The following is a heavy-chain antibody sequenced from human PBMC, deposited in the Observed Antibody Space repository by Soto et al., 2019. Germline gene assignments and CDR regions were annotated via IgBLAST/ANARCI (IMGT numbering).Heavy chain of an antibody. V-gene: IGHV4-39*01. CDR3: ASRGRHSSGWYGNWFDP. D-gene: IGHD6-19*01. Sequence: SETLSLTCTVSGGSISSSSYYWGWIRQPPGKGLEWIGSIYYRGRTYYNPSLKSRVTISVDTSKNQFSLKLSSVTAADTAVYYCASRGRHSSGWYGNWFDPWGQGTLVTVSS. J-gene: IGHJ5*02. CDR1: GGSISSSSYY. CDR2: IYYRGRT.